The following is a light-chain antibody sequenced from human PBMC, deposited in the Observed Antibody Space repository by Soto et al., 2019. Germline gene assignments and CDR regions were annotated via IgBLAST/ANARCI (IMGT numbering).Light chain of an antibody. J-gene: IGKJ3*01. CDR2: GAS. Sequence: IVLTQSPGTLSLTPGERATLSCRASQSVSSSYLASYQQKPGQAPRLLIYGASSRATDIPDRFSGSGSGTDFTLTISRLEPEDSAVYYCQQYGSSPPFTFGPGTRVDIK. V-gene: IGKV3-20*01. CDR1: QSVSSSY. CDR3: QQYGSSPPFT.